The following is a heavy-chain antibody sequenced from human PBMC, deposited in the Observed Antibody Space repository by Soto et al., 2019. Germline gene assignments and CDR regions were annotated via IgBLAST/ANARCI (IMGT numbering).Heavy chain of an antibody. D-gene: IGHD2-21*02. Sequence: QVQLVQSGAEVKKPGASVRISCRASGYSFTSTYVHWVRQAPGQGPEWMGIINPAGGTTYYAQKFQGRHTITSDTATDTVFMDLNDLTSEDTAVYFCALKVVTYYDKCGQGTLLTVSS. CDR2: INPAGGTT. CDR1: GYSFTSTY. V-gene: IGHV1-46*01. J-gene: IGHJ4*02. CDR3: ALKVVTYYDK.